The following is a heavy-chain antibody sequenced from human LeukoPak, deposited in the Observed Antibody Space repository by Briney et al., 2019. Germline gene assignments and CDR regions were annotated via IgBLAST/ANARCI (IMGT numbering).Heavy chain of an antibody. CDR1: GFTFSSYD. CDR3: ARAASVYFWSGYYPYGMDV. V-gene: IGHV3-13*01. J-gene: IGHJ6*02. D-gene: IGHD3-3*01. CDR2: IGTAGDT. Sequence: QLGGSLRLSCAASGFTFSSYDMHWVRQATGKGLEWVSAIGTAGDTYYPGSVKGRFTISRENAKNSLYLQMNSLRAGDTAVYYCARAASVYFWSGYYPYGMDVWGQGTTVTVSS.